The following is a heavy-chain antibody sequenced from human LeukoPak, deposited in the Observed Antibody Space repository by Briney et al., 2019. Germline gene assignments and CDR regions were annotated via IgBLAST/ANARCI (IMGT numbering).Heavy chain of an antibody. CDR2: IKQDGSEK. CDR1: GFTFSSYW. J-gene: IGHJ6*03. D-gene: IGHD6-19*01. V-gene: IGHV3-7*01. Sequence: GGSLRLSCAASGFTFSSYWMSWVRQAPGKGLEWVANIKQDGSEKYYVDSVKGRFTISRDNAKNSLYLQMNSLRAEGTAVYYCARGARYSSGWYDWYYYYYMDVWGKGTTVTVSS. CDR3: ARGARYSSGWYDWYYYYYMDV.